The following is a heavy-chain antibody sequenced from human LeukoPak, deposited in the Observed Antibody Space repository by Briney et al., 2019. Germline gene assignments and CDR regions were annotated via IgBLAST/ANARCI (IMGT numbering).Heavy chain of an antibody. CDR3: ARVLGRQIAVAGDDY. Sequence: ASVKVSCKASGYTFTDYGVHWVRQAPGQGLEWMGWISTYNGNTHYVQNLQDRVAMTTDASTSTAFMELRSLRSDDTAVYYCARVLGRQIAVAGDDYWGQGTLVTASS. V-gene: IGHV1-18*01. J-gene: IGHJ4*02. CDR2: ISTYNGNT. D-gene: IGHD6-19*01. CDR1: GYTFTDYG.